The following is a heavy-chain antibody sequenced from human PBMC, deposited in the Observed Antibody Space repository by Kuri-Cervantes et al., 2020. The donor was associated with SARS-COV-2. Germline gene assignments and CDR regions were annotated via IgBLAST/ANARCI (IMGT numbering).Heavy chain of an antibody. CDR3: ARTDSPPLNWFDP. CDR2: IYHSVNT. D-gene: IGHD2-21*01. J-gene: IGHJ5*02. V-gene: IGHV4-38-2*02. CDR1: GYSISSGYY. Sequence: ESLKISCTVSGYSISSGYYWGWIRQPPGKGLEWIGSIYHSVNTYYNPSLKSRVTISVDTSKNQFSLKLSSVTAADTAVYYCARTDSPPLNWFDPWGQGTLVTVSS.